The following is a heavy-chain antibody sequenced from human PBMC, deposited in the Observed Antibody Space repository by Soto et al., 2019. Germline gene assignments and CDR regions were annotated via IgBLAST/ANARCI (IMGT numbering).Heavy chain of an antibody. V-gene: IGHV4-38-2*01. Sequence: PSETLSLTCAVSAYSISSAYYWGWIRQPPGEGLQWIGRSNHSGSTYYNPSLKSRVTISVDTSKNQFSLRLSSVTAADPAVYYCARVPRGSGSVIDYWGPGTLVAAST. CDR3: ARVPRGSGSVIDY. D-gene: IGHD3-10*01. CDR1: AYSISSAYY. CDR2: SNHSGST. J-gene: IGHJ4*02.